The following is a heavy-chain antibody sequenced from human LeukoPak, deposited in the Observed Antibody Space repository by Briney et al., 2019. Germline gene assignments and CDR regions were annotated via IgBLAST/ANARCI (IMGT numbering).Heavy chain of an antibody. CDR1: GYSFTRYY. CDR2: INPNSGST. CDR3: ARGSTSYYYDSGSLDY. J-gene: IGHJ4*02. Sequence: GASVKVSCKASGYSFTRYYMHWVRQAPGQGLEWMGIINPNSGSTSYAQKFQGRVTMTRDTSTGTVYMEVSSLRSEDTAVYYCARGSTSYYYDSGSLDYWGQGTLVTVSS. V-gene: IGHV1-46*01. D-gene: IGHD3-22*01.